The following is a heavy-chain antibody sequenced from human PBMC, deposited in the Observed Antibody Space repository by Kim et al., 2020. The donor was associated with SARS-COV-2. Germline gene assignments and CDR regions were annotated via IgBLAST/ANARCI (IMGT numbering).Heavy chain of an antibody. CDR2: ISGSGGST. CDR1: GFTFSSYA. V-gene: IGHV3-23*01. D-gene: IGHD3-3*01. J-gene: IGHJ4*02. CDR3: AKSKGAGLEWLLYEYYFDY. Sequence: GGSLRLSCAASGFTFSSYAMSWVRQAPGKGLEWVSAISGSGGSTYYADSVKGRFTISRDNSKNTLYLQMNSLRAEDTAVYYCAKSKGAGLEWLLYEYYFDYWGQGTLVTVSS.